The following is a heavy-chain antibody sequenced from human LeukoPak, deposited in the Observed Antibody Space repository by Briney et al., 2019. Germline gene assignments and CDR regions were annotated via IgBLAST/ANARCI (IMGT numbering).Heavy chain of an antibody. CDR3: ARQVGQLWLDY. D-gene: IGHD5-18*01. CDR1: DDSITMYY. CDR2: IFRTGTT. V-gene: IGHV4-59*08. Sequence: PSETLSLTCSVSDDSITMYYWTWIRQPPGKAPEWIGYIFRTGTTYYNPSLKSRVTISIDASKNQFSLKLRSVTAADTAIYYCARQVGQLWLDYWGQGTLVTVSS. J-gene: IGHJ4*02.